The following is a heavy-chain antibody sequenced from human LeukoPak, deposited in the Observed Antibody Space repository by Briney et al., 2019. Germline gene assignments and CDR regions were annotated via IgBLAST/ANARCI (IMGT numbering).Heavy chain of an antibody. D-gene: IGHD5-18*01. J-gene: IGHJ6*03. CDR2: IVVGSGNT. Sequence: AASVTVSCKASGFTFTSSAMQWVRQARGQRLEWIGWIVVGSGNTNYAQKFQGRVTITADESTSTAYMELSSLRSEDTAVYYCATVDTTILYYYYMDVWGKGTTVTISS. CDR1: GFTFTSSA. CDR3: ATVDTTILYYYYMDV. V-gene: IGHV1-58*02.